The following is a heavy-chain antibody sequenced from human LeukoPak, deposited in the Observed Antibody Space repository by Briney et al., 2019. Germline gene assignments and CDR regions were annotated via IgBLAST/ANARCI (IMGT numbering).Heavy chain of an antibody. D-gene: IGHD6-13*01. CDR3: ARYPYSTPSWPAP. J-gene: IGHJ5*02. Sequence: GGSLKLSSEAPGLTVRSDYMSWLRQSPWKRLDWASVLYRGGGTYSAASVRGRFTLSRANSKNTLYLQLKSLRAEDPAVYYCARYPYSTPSWPAPWGQGTLVTVSS. CDR1: GLTVRSDY. V-gene: IGHV3-66*01. CDR2: LYRGGGT.